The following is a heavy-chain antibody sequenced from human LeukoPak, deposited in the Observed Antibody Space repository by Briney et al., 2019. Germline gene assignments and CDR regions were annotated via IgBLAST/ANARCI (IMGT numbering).Heavy chain of an antibody. Sequence: GASVKVSCKASGYTFTSYDINWVRQATGQGLEWMGWMNPNSGNTGYAQKFQGRVTMTRNTSISTAYMELSSLRSEDTAVYYCARNTMIPTGPFDPWGQGTLVTVSS. CDR1: GYTFTSYD. CDR2: MNPNSGNT. D-gene: IGHD3-22*01. J-gene: IGHJ5*02. CDR3: ARNTMIPTGPFDP. V-gene: IGHV1-8*01.